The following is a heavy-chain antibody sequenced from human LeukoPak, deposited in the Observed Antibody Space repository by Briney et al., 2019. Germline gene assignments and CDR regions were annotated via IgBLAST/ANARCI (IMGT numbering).Heavy chain of an antibody. Sequence: PGGSLRLSCAASGFTFSGYSMNWVRQAPGKGLGWVSRIKSDGSSSTYADSVKGRFTISRDNAKNSLYLQMNSLRAEDTAVYYCVRDLDLGGYSSFEYWGQGTLVTVSS. J-gene: IGHJ4*02. CDR3: VRDLDLGGYSSFEY. CDR1: GFTFSGYS. V-gene: IGHV3-74*01. CDR2: IKSDGSSS. D-gene: IGHD4-23*01.